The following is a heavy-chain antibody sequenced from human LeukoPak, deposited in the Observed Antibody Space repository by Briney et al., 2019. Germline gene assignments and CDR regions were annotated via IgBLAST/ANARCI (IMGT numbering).Heavy chain of an antibody. CDR3: ARGRGIAAAFDY. CDR2: ISYDGNNK. D-gene: IGHD6-13*01. V-gene: IGHV3-30-3*01. Sequence: GGSLRLSCAASGSTFSSYAMYWVRQAPGKGLEWVAVISYDGNNKYYADSVKGRFTISRDNSENTLYLQMNSLRSNDTAMYYCARGRGIAAAFDYWGQGTLVTVSS. J-gene: IGHJ4*02. CDR1: GSTFSSYA.